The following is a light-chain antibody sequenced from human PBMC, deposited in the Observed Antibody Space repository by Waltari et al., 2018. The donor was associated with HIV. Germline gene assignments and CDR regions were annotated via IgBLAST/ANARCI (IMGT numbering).Light chain of an antibody. Sequence: EIVMTQSPATLSVSPGERATLPCRASQTIRTNLAWYQQKPGQDPRLLVFGASTRATDSPTRFSGSGSGTEFTLTISSLQSEDFAVYFCQQYSNWPPLTFGGGTKVEIK. CDR1: QTIRTN. V-gene: IGKV3-15*01. J-gene: IGKJ4*01. CDR3: QQYSNWPPLT. CDR2: GAS.